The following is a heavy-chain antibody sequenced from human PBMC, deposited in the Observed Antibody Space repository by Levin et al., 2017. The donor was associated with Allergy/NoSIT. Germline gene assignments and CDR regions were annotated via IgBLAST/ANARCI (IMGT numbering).Heavy chain of an antibody. J-gene: IGHJ6*03. V-gene: IGHV5-51*01. Sequence: KVSCKGSGYRFTSYWIGWVRQMPGKGLEWMGIIYPSDSDTRYSPSFQGLVTISADKSIGTAYLQWSSLKASDTAIYYCARRGKDSYYYYRDVWGKGTTVTVSS. D-gene: IGHD4-23*01. CDR3: ARRGKDSYYYYRDV. CDR1: GYRFTSYW. CDR2: IYPSDSDT.